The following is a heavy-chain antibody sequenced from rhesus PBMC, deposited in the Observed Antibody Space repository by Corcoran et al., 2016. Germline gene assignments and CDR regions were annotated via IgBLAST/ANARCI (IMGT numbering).Heavy chain of an antibody. CDR1: GFTFDDYA. CDR2: LSWNSGNK. D-gene: IGHD2-27*01. V-gene: IGHV3-78*01. CDR3: ARESCSGIYCYAGTFDY. J-gene: IGHJ4*01. Sequence: EVQLVESGGGVVQPGGSLRLSCVASGFTFDDYAVGWVRQAPGKGLAWVSDLSWNSGNKGYADSVKGRFTISRDNAKNCLYLQMNRLRAEDTALYYCARESCSGIYCYAGTFDYWGQGVLVTVSS.